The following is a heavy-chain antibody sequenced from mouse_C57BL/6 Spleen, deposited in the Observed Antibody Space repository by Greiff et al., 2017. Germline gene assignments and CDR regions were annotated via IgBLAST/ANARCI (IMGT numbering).Heavy chain of an antibody. J-gene: IGHJ2*01. D-gene: IGHD1-1*01. V-gene: IGHV1-50*01. CDR2: IDPSDSYT. CDR1: GYTFTSYW. Sequence: QVQLQQPGAELVKPGASVKLSCKASGYTFTSYWMQWVKQRPGQGLEWIGEIDPSDSYTNYNQKFKGKATLTVDTSSRTAYMQRSSLTSEDSAVYYCARGTTVVAPYFDYWGQGTTLTVSS. CDR3: ARGTTVVAPYFDY.